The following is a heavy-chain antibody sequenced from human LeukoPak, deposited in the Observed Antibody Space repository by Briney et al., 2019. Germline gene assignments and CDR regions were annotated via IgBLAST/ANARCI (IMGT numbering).Heavy chain of an antibody. V-gene: IGHV3-30*18. Sequence: GGSLRLSCAASGFTLSSYWIYWVRQAPGKGLEWVAVISYDGSNKYYADSVKGRFTISRDNAKNSLYLQMNSLKPEDAALYYCVKATSTYGDSDLWGGGTLVTVSS. CDR3: VKATSTYGDSDL. CDR2: ISYDGSNK. D-gene: IGHD4-17*01. J-gene: IGHJ2*01. CDR1: GFTLSSYW.